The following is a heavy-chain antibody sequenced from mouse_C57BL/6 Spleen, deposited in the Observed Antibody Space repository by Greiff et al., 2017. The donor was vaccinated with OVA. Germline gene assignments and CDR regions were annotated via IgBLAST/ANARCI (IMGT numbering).Heavy chain of an antibody. V-gene: IGHV5-17*01. CDR2: ISSGSSTI. CDR3: ARDYYSNYGLAWFAY. D-gene: IGHD2-5*01. J-gene: IGHJ3*01. CDR1: GFTFSDYG. Sequence: EVQLVESGGGLVKPGGSLKLSCAASGFTFSDYGMHWVRQAPEKGLEWVAYISSGSSTIYYADTVKGRFTISRANAKNTLFLQMTSLRSEDTAMYYCARDYYSNYGLAWFAYWGQGTLVTVSA.